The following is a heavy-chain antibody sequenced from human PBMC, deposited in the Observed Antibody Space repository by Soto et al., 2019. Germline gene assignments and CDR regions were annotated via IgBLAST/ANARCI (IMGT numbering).Heavy chain of an antibody. CDR3: ARDSTILTSAMDV. CDR2: ISSSGIT. J-gene: IGHJ6*02. Sequence: QVQLQESGPGLVRPSETLSLTCTVSGDSISNDYWTWIRQPAGKGLELIGRISSSGITYYNPSLKSRFTKSIDMSEKRLSLNLRSVTAADTAVYYCARDSTILTSAMDVWGPVTTVNVS. V-gene: IGHV4-4*07. D-gene: IGHD3-3*01. CDR1: GDSISNDY.